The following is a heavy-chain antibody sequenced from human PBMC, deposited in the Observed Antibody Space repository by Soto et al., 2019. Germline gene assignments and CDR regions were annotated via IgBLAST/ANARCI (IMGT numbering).Heavy chain of an antibody. J-gene: IGHJ5*02. CDR3: ARDRGYNRNYGWFDP. V-gene: IGHV1-18*01. CDR2: ISAYNGNT. Sequence: QVQLVQSGAEVKKPGASVKVSCKASGYTFSSYGISWVRQAPGQGLEWMGRISAYNGNTNYAQKLQGRVTMTTDTSTSTAYMDLRRLRSDETALYYCARDRGYNRNYGWFDPWGQGTLVTVSS. CDR1: GYTFSSYG. D-gene: IGHD1-7*01.